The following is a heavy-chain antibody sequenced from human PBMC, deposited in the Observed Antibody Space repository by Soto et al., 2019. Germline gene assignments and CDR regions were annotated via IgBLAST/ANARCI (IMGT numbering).Heavy chain of an antibody. CDR3: AREHAYSIPDY. CDR1: GYTFNKYA. D-gene: IGHD4-4*01. Sequence: QVQLVQSGAEVKKPGASVKVSCKASGYTFNKYAMQWVRQAPGQRLEWMGWINAGNGNTKYSQKFQGRVTITRDTSASTAYMELSSLRSEDTAVYYCAREHAYSIPDYWGQGTLVTVSS. V-gene: IGHV1-3*01. CDR2: INAGNGNT. J-gene: IGHJ4*02.